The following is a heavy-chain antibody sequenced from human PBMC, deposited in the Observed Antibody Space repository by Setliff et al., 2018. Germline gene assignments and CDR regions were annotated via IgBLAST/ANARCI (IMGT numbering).Heavy chain of an antibody. V-gene: IGHV4-39*01. CDR3: VRTFNGSPADR. CDR1: GDSINTPTYH. Sequence: SCTVSGDSINTPTYHWGWVRQPPGKGLGWIGLIYHTGITYHNPSLKSRVTISEDMSENQISLKLNPVTAADTAVYYCVRTFNGSPADRWGQGTLVTVS. D-gene: IGHD2-2*01. J-gene: IGHJ5*02. CDR2: IYHTGIT.